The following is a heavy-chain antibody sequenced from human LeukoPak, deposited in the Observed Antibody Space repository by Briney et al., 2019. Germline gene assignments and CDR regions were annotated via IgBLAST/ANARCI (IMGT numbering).Heavy chain of an antibody. CDR1: GGSVSSGSYY. J-gene: IGHJ4*02. CDR3: AAEVGDYVDY. V-gene: IGHV4-61*01. CDR2: IHNSGST. D-gene: IGHD1-26*01. Sequence: SETLSLTCTVSGGSVSSGSYYWSWIRQPPGKGLEWIGFIHNSGSTNYNPSLKSRVTISVDTSKNQFSLKLSSVTAADTAVYYCAAEVGDYVDYWGQGTLVTVSS.